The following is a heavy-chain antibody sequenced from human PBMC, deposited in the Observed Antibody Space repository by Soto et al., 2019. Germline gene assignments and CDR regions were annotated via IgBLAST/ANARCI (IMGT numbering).Heavy chain of an antibody. D-gene: IGHD6-13*01. CDR3: ARSEEQQLFDFDY. CDR1: GGSISSYY. V-gene: IGHV4-59*01. J-gene: IGHJ4*02. Sequence: SETLSLTCTVSGGSISSYYWSWIRQPPGKGLEWIGYIYYSGSTNYNPSLKSRVTISVDTSKNQFSLKLSSVTAADTAVYYCARSEEQQLFDFDYWGQGTLVTVSS. CDR2: IYYSGST.